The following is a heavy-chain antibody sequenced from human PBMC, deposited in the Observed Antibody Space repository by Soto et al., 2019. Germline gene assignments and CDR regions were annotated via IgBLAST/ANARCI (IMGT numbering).Heavy chain of an antibody. CDR1: GYTFTSYA. V-gene: IGHV1-3*01. J-gene: IGHJ4*02. D-gene: IGHD3-3*01. CDR3: ARVELGVAPLDY. Sequence: GASVKVSCKASGYTFTSYAMHWVRQAPGQRLEWMGWINAGNGNTKYSQKFQGRVTITRDTSASTASMELSSLRSEDTAVYYCARVELGVAPLDYWGQGTLVTVSS. CDR2: INAGNGNT.